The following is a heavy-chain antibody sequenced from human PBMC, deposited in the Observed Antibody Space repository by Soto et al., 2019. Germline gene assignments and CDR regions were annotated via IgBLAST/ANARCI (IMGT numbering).Heavy chain of an antibody. CDR1: GGSISSYY. J-gene: IGHJ6*02. D-gene: IGHD3-10*01. CDR3: ARQGFGATHGLVDV. CDR2: IYYSGST. Sequence: SETLSLTCTVSGGSISSYYWSWIRQPPGKGLEWIGYIYYSGSTNYNPSLKSRVTISVDTSKNQFSLKLSSVTAADTAVYYCARQGFGATHGLVDVWGQGTTVTVSS. V-gene: IGHV4-59*08.